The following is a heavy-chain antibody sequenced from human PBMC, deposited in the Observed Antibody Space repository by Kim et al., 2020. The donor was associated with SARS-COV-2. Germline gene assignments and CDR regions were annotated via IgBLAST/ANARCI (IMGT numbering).Heavy chain of an antibody. V-gene: IGHV3-74*01. CDR2: INTDGLTI. CDR3: VATIVGATGLIY. CDR1: GFTLSSHW. D-gene: IGHD1-26*01. J-gene: IGHJ4*02. Sequence: GGSLRLSCVVSGFTLSSHWMHWVRQAPGKGLVWVSRINTDGLTINYADSVKGRFTISKDDAKNTLYLQMSSLGAEDTAVYYCVATIVGATGLIYWGQGTL.